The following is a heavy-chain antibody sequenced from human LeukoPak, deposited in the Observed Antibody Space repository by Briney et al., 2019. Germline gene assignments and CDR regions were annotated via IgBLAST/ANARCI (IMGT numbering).Heavy chain of an antibody. J-gene: IGHJ3*02. D-gene: IGHD3-3*02. CDR1: GYTFTGYY. CDR3: AREHLGLTRGAFDI. V-gene: IGHV1-2*02. Sequence: ASVKVSCKASGYTFTGYYMHWVRQAPGQGLEWMGWINPNSGGTNYAQKFQGRVTMTRDTSISTAYMELSRLRSDDTAVYYCAREHLGLTRGAFDIWGQGTMVTVSS. CDR2: INPNSGGT.